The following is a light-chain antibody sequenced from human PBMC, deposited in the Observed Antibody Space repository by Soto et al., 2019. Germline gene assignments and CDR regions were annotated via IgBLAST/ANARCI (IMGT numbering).Light chain of an antibody. CDR3: SSYTSSSLWV. Sequence: QSALTQPASVSGSPGQSITISCTGTSSDVGGYNYVSWYQQHPGKAPKLMIYEVSNRPSGVSNRFSGSKSGNTASLTISGLQAEDEADYYRSSYTSSSLWVFGGGTQLTVL. V-gene: IGLV2-14*01. CDR2: EVS. CDR1: SSDVGGYNY. J-gene: IGLJ3*02.